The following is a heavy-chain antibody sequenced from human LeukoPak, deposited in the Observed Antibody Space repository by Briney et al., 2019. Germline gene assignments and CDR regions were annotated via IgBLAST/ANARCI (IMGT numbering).Heavy chain of an antibody. CDR2: INHSGYT. Sequence: SETLSLTCAVSGVSFDDYYWNWVRQTPGKGLEWIGEINHSGYTNDSPSLKSRVTLSIDTSRKQFSLNLRSVTVADTGIYYCTRMTAGHDYWGQGTLVTVSS. D-gene: IGHD2-21*02. CDR1: GVSFDDYY. V-gene: IGHV4-34*01. CDR3: TRMTAGHDY. J-gene: IGHJ4*02.